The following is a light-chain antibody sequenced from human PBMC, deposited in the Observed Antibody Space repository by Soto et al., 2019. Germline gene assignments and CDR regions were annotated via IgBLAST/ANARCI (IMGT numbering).Light chain of an antibody. V-gene: IGLV1-44*01. Sequence: QSALTQPPSSSGTPGQRVSISCSGSASNIGSNSVNWYQQFPGTAPKLLLYRNSQRPSGVPDRFSGSKSGTSASLAISGLQSDDEGDYYCAAWDDTLKAVLFGGGTKVTVL. CDR1: ASNIGSNS. CDR2: RNS. CDR3: AAWDDTLKAVL. J-gene: IGLJ2*01.